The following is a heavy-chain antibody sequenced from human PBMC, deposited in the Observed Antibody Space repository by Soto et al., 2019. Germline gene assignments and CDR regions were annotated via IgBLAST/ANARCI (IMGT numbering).Heavy chain of an antibody. D-gene: IGHD6-13*01. CDR1: GYTFTSYA. CDR2: INAGNGNT. CDR3: AREDSSSWYAFDI. V-gene: IGHV1-3*01. Sequence: ASVKVSCKASGYTFTSYAMHWVRQAPGQRLEWMGWINAGNGNTKYSQKFQGRVTITRDTSASTAYMELSSLRSEDTALYYCAREDSSSWYAFDIWGQGTMVTVSS. J-gene: IGHJ3*02.